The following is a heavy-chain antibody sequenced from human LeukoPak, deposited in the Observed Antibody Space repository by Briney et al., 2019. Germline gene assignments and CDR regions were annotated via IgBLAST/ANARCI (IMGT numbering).Heavy chain of an antibody. J-gene: IGHJ6*03. CDR3: GRDRPYYYYMDV. V-gene: IGHV4-59*01. CDR1: GGSFSGYY. Sequence: SETLSLTCAVYGGSFSGYYWSWIRQPPGKGLEWIGYIYYSGSTNYNPSLKSRVTISVDTSKNQFSLKLSAVTAADTAVYYCGRDRPYYYYMDVGGKGTTVTVSS. CDR2: IYYSGST.